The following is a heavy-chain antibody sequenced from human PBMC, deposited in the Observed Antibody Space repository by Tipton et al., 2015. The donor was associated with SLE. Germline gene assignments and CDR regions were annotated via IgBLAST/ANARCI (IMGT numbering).Heavy chain of an antibody. D-gene: IGHD2-8*01. Sequence: TLSLTCTVSGASIRRYYWSWIRQPAGKGLEWIGRITNNGNTYYIPSLQSRVTMSVDTSKNHFSLKLSSVTAADTAVYYCARHDTNYGRNWFDPWGQGTLVTVSS. CDR2: ITNNGNT. J-gene: IGHJ5*02. CDR1: GASIRRYY. CDR3: ARHDTNYGRNWFDP. V-gene: IGHV4-59*05.